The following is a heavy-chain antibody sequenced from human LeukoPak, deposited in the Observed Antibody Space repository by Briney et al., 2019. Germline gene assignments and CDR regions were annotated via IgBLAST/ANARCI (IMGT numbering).Heavy chain of an antibody. Sequence: SVTVSFTASGGTSNSHAISWVRQAPGQGLEWMGRIIPNLGTTNRAQNFQDRVTLTADKSTNTAYMELTSLTSDDTAVYYCATTNDGGGYQWGDFFDFWGQGTLVTVSS. V-gene: IGHV1-69*04. J-gene: IGHJ4*02. CDR1: GGTSNSHA. D-gene: IGHD3-22*01. CDR3: ATTNDGGGYQWGDFFDF. CDR2: IIPNLGTT.